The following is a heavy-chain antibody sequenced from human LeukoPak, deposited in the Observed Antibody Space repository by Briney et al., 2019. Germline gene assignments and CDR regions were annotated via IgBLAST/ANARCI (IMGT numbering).Heavy chain of an antibody. D-gene: IGHD3-22*01. V-gene: IGHV3-74*01. CDR3: ARDGYDSSGYYLFDY. J-gene: IGHJ4*02. Sequence: GGSLRLSCAASGFTFSSYWMHWVRQAPGKGLVWVSRINSDGSTTSYADSVKGRFTISKDNAKNTVYLQMNSLRAEDTAVYYCARDGYDSSGYYLFDYWGQGTLVTVSS. CDR1: GFTFSSYW. CDR2: INSDGSTT.